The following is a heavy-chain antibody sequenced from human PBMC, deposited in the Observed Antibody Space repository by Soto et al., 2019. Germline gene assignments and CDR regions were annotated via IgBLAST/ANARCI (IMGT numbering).Heavy chain of an antibody. V-gene: IGHV3-30-3*01. CDR1: GFTFSSYA. CDR2: ISYDGSNK. J-gene: IGHJ4*02. Sequence: GGSLRLSCAASGFTFSSYAMHWVRQAPGKGLEWVAVISYDGSNKYYADSVKGRFTISRDNSKNTLYLQMNSLRAEDTAVYYCASNADCSGGSCYVGLRDYWGQGTLVTVSS. D-gene: IGHD2-15*01. CDR3: ASNADCSGGSCYVGLRDY.